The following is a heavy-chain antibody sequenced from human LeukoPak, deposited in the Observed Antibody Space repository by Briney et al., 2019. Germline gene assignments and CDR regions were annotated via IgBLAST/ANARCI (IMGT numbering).Heavy chain of an antibody. Sequence: SETLSLTCTVSGASVSSYYRSWVRQLAGKGLEWIGFIFYGGSTNYNPSLKSRVTISENPSKNQFSLKLSSVTAADTAVYYCARSGFRDYYFAMDVWGQGTTVTVSS. V-gene: IGHV4-59*02. CDR3: ARSGFRDYYFAMDV. CDR2: IFYGGST. D-gene: IGHD3-22*01. CDR1: GASVSSYY. J-gene: IGHJ6*02.